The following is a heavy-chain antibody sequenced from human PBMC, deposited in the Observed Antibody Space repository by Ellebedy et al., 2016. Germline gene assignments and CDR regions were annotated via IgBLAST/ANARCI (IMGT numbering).Heavy chain of an antibody. CDR2: ITKGGDVR. Sequence: GESLKISCAASGFTFSAHAMNWVRQAPGKGLEWVSYITKGGDVRYYADSVKGRFTTSRDNAKNSLYLQMNSLRDEDTALYYCARDSRLGYAMDVWGQGTTVTVSS. D-gene: IGHD4-11*01. J-gene: IGHJ6*02. CDR1: GFTFSAHA. CDR3: ARDSRLGYAMDV. V-gene: IGHV3-48*02.